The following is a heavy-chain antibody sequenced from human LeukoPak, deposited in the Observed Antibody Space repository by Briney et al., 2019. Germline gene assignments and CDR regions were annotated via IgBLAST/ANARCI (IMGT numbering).Heavy chain of an antibody. V-gene: IGHV4-61*02. CDR2: IYTSGST. J-gene: IGHJ5*02. CDR3: AREVDFGVVPNWFDP. D-gene: IGHD3-3*01. CDR1: GGSISSGSYY. Sequence: SQTLSLTCTVSGGSISSGSYYWSWIRQPAGKGLEWIGRIYTSGSTNCNPSLKSRVTISVDTSKNQFSLKLSSVTAADTAVYYCAREVDFGVVPNWFDPWGQGTLVTVSS.